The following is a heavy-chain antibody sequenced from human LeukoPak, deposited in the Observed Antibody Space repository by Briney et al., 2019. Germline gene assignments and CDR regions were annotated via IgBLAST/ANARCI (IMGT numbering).Heavy chain of an antibody. V-gene: IGHV3-48*01. CDR3: TRGVGRRGGTFDF. CDR2: ISASSSAT. D-gene: IGHD3-10*01. CDR1: EFSLGAYA. J-gene: IGHJ4*02. Sequence: GGSLRLSCAASEFSLGAYAMNWVRRAPGKGLEWVSYISASSSATYYAESVKGRFTISRDNGQNSLYLQMNSLTAGDTAVYYCTRGVGRRGGTFDFWGQGTLVTVPS.